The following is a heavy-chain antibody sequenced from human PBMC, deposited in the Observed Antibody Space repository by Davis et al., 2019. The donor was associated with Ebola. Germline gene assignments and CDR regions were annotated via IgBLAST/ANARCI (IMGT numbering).Heavy chain of an antibody. CDR3: ARGDGYNYFDY. V-gene: IGHV3-53*01. Sequence: GESLKISCAASGFTVSTKYMSWVRQAPGKGLEWVSVIYIDGTTYYADSVRGRFTISRDNSKNTLFLQMNSLRAEDTAVYYCARGDGYNYFDYWGQGTLVTVSS. J-gene: IGHJ4*02. CDR2: IYIDGTT. CDR1: GFTVSTKY. D-gene: IGHD5-24*01.